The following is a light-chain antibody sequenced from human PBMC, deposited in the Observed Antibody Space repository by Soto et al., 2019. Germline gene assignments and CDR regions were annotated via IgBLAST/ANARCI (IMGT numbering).Light chain of an antibody. Sequence: QSVLTQSPSASASLGASVKLTCTLSSGHSSYAIAWQQQRPEKGPRYLMKLNSDGSHSKGDAIPDRFSGSSSGAERYLTISSLQSEDEADYYCQTWGTGIQVFGGGTKLTVL. CDR1: SGHSSYA. J-gene: IGLJ2*01. CDR2: LNSDGSH. V-gene: IGLV4-69*01. CDR3: QTWGTGIQV.